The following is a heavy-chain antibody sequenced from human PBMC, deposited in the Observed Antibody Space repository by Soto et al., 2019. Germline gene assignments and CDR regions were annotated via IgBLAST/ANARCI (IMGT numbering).Heavy chain of an antibody. CDR3: ATSIVVVVAADNEDY. D-gene: IGHD2-15*01. CDR2: ISGSSGST. V-gene: IGHV3-23*01. Sequence: GGSLRLSCAASGFTFSSYAMSWVRQAPGKGLEWVSAISGSSGSTYYADSVKGRFTISRDNSKNTLYLQMNSLRAEDTAVYYCATSIVVVVAADNEDYWGQGTLVTVSS. J-gene: IGHJ4*02. CDR1: GFTFSSYA.